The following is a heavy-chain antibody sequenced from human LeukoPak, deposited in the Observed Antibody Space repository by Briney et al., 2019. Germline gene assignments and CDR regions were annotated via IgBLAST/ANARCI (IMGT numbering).Heavy chain of an antibody. Sequence: GGSLRLSCAASGFTFSSYWMSWVRQAPGKGLEWVANIKQDGSEKYYVDSVKGRFTISRDNAKNSLYLQMDSLRAEDTAVYYCARDLYRIVVVPHYFDYWGQGTLVTVSS. CDR1: GFTFSSYW. CDR3: ARDLYRIVVVPHYFDY. CDR2: IKQDGSEK. V-gene: IGHV3-7*01. D-gene: IGHD3-22*01. J-gene: IGHJ4*02.